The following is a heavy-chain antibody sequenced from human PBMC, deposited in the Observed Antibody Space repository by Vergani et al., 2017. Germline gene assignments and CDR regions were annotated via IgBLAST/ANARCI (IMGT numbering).Heavy chain of an antibody. CDR3: ARSGGSSSLYYYYYMDV. J-gene: IGHJ6*03. CDR1: GFTVSSNY. D-gene: IGHD6-6*01. V-gene: IGHV3-53*01. CDR2: IYSGGST. Sequence: EVQLVESGGGLIQPGGSLRLSCAASGFTVSSNYMSWVRQAPGKGLEWVSVIYSGGSTYYADSVKGRFTISRDNSKNTLYLQMNSLRAEDTAVYYCARSGGSSSLYYYYYMDVWGKGTTVTVSS.